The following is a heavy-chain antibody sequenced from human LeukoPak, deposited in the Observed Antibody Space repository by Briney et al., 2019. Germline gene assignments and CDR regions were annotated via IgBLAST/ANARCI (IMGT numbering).Heavy chain of an antibody. CDR2: ISYDGSNK. CDR1: GFTFSSYA. J-gene: IGHJ4*02. Sequence: PGGSLRLSCAASGFTFSSYAMHWVRQAPGKGLEWVAVISYDGSNKYYADSVKGRFTISRDNSKNTLYLQMNSLRAEDTAVYYCAREDPLDYFDYWGQGTLVTVSS. V-gene: IGHV3-30-3*01. CDR3: AREDPLDYFDY.